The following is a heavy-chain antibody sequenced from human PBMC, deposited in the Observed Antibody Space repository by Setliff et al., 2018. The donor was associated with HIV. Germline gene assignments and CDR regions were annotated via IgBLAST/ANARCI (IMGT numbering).Heavy chain of an antibody. J-gene: IGHJ6*03. CDR2: INHRGRT. CDR1: GGSLSGYY. CDR3: ARGFSGDYVFTGYMDV. Sequence: TLSLTCAVYGGSLSGYYWSWIRQAPGKGLEWIGEINHRGRTRYNPSLKSRVTISVETSKNQFSLRVNSVTAADTAFYYCARGFSGDYVFTGYMDVWGEGTTVTVSS. V-gene: IGHV4-34*01. D-gene: IGHD3-3*01.